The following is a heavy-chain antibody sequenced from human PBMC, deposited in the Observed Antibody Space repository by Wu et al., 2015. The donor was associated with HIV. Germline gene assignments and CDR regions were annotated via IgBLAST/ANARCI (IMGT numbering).Heavy chain of an antibody. CDR1: GYSFTGFY. CDR2: INPKSGGV. V-gene: IGHV1-2*02. Sequence: QVQLVQSGAEVKKSGISVKVSCKASGYSFTGFYIHWVRQAPGQGLEWMGWINPKSGGVNYAHHFKGRVTMTSDTPITTTFMELSNVGSDDTAVYYCARGVIGVAGYPSTPQMSFDIWGQGTRVTVSS. J-gene: IGHJ3*02. D-gene: IGHD6-19*01. CDR3: ARGVIGVAGYPSTPQMSFDI.